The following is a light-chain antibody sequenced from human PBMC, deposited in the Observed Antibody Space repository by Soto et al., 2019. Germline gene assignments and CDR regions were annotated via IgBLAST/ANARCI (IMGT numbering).Light chain of an antibody. J-gene: IGKJ1*01. V-gene: IGKV3-20*01. Sequence: EIVLTQSPGTLSLSPGERATLSCRASQSVSSSYLAWYQQKPGQAPRLLIYGASSRATGIPDKFSGSGSGTDLTLTMSRLEPEDFTVYYCQKYGSSPTWTFGQGNKVEIK. CDR3: QKYGSSPTWT. CDR2: GAS. CDR1: QSVSSSY.